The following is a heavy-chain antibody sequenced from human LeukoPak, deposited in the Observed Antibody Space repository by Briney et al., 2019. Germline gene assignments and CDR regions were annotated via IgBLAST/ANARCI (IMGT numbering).Heavy chain of an antibody. CDR2: ISGSGGST. Sequence: GGSLRLSCAASGSTFSSYAMSWVRQAPGKGLEWVSAISGSGGSTYYADSVKGRFTISRDNSKNTLYLQMNSLRAEDTAVYYCAKDVAVAGTGYDYWGQGTLVTVSS. V-gene: IGHV3-23*01. D-gene: IGHD6-19*01. CDR1: GSTFSSYA. CDR3: AKDVAVAGTGYDY. J-gene: IGHJ4*02.